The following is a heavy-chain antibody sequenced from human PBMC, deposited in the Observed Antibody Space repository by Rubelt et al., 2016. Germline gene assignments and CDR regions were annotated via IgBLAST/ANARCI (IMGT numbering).Heavy chain of an antibody. CDR1: GISISSSRYC. V-gene: IGHV4-39*07. J-gene: IGHJ4*02. D-gene: IGHD4-11*01. CDR3: ARNMMDYNDKNREFDY. CDR2: IHYSGRT. Sequence: QLQLQESGPGLVKPSETLSLTCTVYGISISSSRYCWGWIRQPPGKGLEWIGSIHYSGRTYYNPSFKSRVVMSVATSRNQFSLQLSSVTAGDTAVYYCARNMMDYNDKNREFDYWGQGTLVTVSS.